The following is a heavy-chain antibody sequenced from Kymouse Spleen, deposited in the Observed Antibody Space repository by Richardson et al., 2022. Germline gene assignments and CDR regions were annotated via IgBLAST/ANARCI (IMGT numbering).Heavy chain of an antibody. Sequence: QVQLQQWGAGLLKPSETLSLTCAVYGGSFSGYYWSWIRQPPGKGLEWIGEINHSGSTNYNPSLKSRVTISVDTSKNQFSLKLSSVTAADTAVYYCARLTGTTDYYYYGMDVWGQGTTVTVSS. CDR3: ARLTGTTDYYYYGMDV. J-gene: IGHJ6*02. CDR2: INHSGST. V-gene: IGHV4-34*01. D-gene: IGHD1-7*01. CDR1: GGSFSGYY.